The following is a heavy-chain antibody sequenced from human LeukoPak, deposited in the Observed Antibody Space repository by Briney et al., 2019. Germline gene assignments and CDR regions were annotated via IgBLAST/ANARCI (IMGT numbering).Heavy chain of an antibody. CDR3: ARTYCSSTSCSNWFDP. CDR1: GYTFTGYY. CDR2: INANSGAT. Sequence: ASVKVSCKASGYTFTGYYMHWVRQAPGQGLEWMGWINANSGATNYAQKFQGRVTITTDESTSTAYMELSSLRSEDTAVYYCARTYCSSTSCSNWFDPWGQGTLVTVSS. D-gene: IGHD2-2*01. V-gene: IGHV1-2*02. J-gene: IGHJ5*02.